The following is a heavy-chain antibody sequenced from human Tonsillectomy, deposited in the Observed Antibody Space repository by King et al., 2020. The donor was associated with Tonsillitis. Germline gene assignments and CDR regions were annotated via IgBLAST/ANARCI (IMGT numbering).Heavy chain of an antibody. CDR1: GYTFTESW. J-gene: IGHJ6*02. CDR3: ATGTVWGGGLAPGMDV. CDR2: INPADSDS. V-gene: IGHV5-51*01. D-gene: IGHD5-18*01. Sequence: VQLVESEAELKKPGESLKISCKASGYTFTESWIAWVRQMPGKGLEWMGGINPADSDSKYSPAFQGQVTMSADKSISTAYLQWSSLKAADSAPYYCATGTVWGGGLAPGMDVWGQGTPVTVSS.